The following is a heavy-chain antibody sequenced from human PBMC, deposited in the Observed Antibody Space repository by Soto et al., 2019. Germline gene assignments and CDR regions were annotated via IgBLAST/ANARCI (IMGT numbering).Heavy chain of an antibody. Sequence: GGSLRLSCSASGFTFSSYAMHWVRQAPGKGLEYVSAISSNGGSTYYADSVKGRFTISRDNSKNTLYLQMSSLRAEDTAVYYWLKDHSSSWYLHLTYYGMDVWGQGTTVTVSS. CDR2: ISSNGGST. J-gene: IGHJ6*02. D-gene: IGHD6-13*01. CDR3: LKDHSSSWYLHLTYYGMDV. V-gene: IGHV3-64D*06. CDR1: GFTFSSYA.